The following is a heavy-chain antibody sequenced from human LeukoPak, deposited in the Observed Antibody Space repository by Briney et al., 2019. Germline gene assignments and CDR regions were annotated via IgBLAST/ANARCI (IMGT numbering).Heavy chain of an antibody. V-gene: IGHV4-61*08. CDR3: ARGARSVGATGIDY. D-gene: IGHD1-26*01. CDR2: IYYSGST. CDR1: GGSISSGGYY. Sequence: SETLSLTCTVSGGSISSGGYYWSWIRQPPGKGLEWIGYIYYSGSTNYNPSLKSRVTISVDTSKNQFSLKLSSVTAADTAVYYCARGARSVGATGIDYWGQGTLVTVSS. J-gene: IGHJ4*02.